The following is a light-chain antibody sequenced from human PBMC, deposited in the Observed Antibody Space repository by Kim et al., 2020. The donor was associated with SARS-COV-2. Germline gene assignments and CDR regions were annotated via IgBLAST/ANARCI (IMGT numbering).Light chain of an antibody. CDR1: QDISNY. Sequence: DIQMTQSPSSLSASVGDRVTITCQASQDISNYLNWYQQKPGKAPKLLIYDESNLETGVPSRFSGSGSGTDFTFTISSLQPEDIATYYCQQYDNLPLTFGGGTKVDIK. CDR2: DES. CDR3: QQYDNLPLT. V-gene: IGKV1-33*01. J-gene: IGKJ4*01.